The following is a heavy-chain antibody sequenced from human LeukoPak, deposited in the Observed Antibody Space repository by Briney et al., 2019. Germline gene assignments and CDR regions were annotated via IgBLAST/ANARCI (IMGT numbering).Heavy chain of an antibody. CDR2: INHSGST. CDR1: GGSFSGYY. V-gene: IGHV4-34*01. Sequence: SETLSLTCAVYGGSFSGYYWSWVRQPPGKGLEWLGEINHSGSTNYNPSLKSRVTISVDTSKNQLSLKLSSVTAADTAVYYCARRGSSWNWFDPWGQGTLVTVSS. J-gene: IGHJ5*02. D-gene: IGHD6-13*01. CDR3: ARRGSSWNWFDP.